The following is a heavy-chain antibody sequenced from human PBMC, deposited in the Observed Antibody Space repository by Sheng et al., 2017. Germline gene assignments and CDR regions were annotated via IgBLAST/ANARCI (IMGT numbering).Heavy chain of an antibody. CDR3: ARGGWHNY. CDR2: ISYDGSNK. J-gene: IGHJ4*02. D-gene: IGHD2-15*01. V-gene: IGHV3-30-3*01. CDR1: GFTFSSYA. Sequence: ESGGGVVQPGRSLRLSCAASGFTFSSYAMHWVRQAPGKGLEWVAVISYDGSNKYYADSVKGRFTISRDNSKNTLYLQMNSLRAEDTAVYYCARGGWHNYWGQGTLVTVSS.